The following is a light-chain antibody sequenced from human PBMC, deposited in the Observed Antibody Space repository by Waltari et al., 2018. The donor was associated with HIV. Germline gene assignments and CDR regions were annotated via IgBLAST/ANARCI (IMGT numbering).Light chain of an antibody. CDR1: TSIIGNNF. CDR3: GTWDNSLSAWV. CDR2: DNK. J-gene: IGLJ3*02. V-gene: IGLV1-51*01. Sequence: QSVLTQPPSVSAAPGQKVTISCSGSTSIIGNNFVSWYQQFPGTAPKLLIDDNKKRPSGIPGRFSGSRSGTSATLGITGLQTGDEAEYYCGTWDNSLSAWVFGGGTKVTVL.